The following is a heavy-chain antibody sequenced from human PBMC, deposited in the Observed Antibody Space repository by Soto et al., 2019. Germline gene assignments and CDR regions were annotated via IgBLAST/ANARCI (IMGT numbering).Heavy chain of an antibody. CDR3: ARGVYDTLLFDY. D-gene: IGHD3-9*01. V-gene: IGHV4-59*01. Sequence: SETLSLPCTVSGGSLSSYYWSWIRQPPGKGLEWIGYIYYSGSTNYNPSLKSRVTISVDTSKNQFSLKLSSVTAADTAVYYCARGVYDTLLFDYWGQGTLVTVSS. CDR2: IYYSGST. J-gene: IGHJ4*02. CDR1: GGSLSSYY.